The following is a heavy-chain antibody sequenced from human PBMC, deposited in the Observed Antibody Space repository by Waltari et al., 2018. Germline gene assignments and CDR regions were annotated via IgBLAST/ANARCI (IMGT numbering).Heavy chain of an antibody. CDR1: GFSLSTRGVG. V-gene: IGHV2-5*01. CDR3: AHRKLVGAISADAFDI. Sequence: QITLQASGPTLVKLTQTLALPCTFPGFSLSTRGVGVGWLRQPPGKARAWLALIYWNDDKRYSPSLKSRLTITKDTAKNQVFLTMTNMDPVDTATYYCAHRKLVGAISADAFDIWGQGTMVTVSS. CDR2: IYWNDDK. J-gene: IGHJ3*02. D-gene: IGHD1-26*01.